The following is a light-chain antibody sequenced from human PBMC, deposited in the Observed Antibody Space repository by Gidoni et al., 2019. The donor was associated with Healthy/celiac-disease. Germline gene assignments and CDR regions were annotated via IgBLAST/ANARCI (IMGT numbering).Light chain of an antibody. V-gene: IGKV1-27*01. CDR2: AAS. Sequence: DIQMTQSPSSLSASVGDRVTITCRASQDISNYLVWYQQRPGKVPKLLIYAASTLQSGVTSRFSGSGSGTDFTLTISSLQPEDVATYYCQKYNSAPHTFGGGTKVEIK. CDR1: QDISNY. J-gene: IGKJ4*01. CDR3: QKYNSAPHT.